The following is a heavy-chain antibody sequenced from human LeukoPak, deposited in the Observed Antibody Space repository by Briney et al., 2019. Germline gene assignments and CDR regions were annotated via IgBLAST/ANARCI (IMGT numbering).Heavy chain of an antibody. D-gene: IGHD3-10*01. CDR2: IYTSGST. V-gene: IGHV4-4*07. J-gene: IGHJ6*04. CDR3: ARRPQGTMVRGLTKGWAYYYRMDV. Sequence: SETLPLTCTVSGGSISSYYWSWIRQPAGKGLEWIGRIYTSGSTNYNPSFKSRVTISVDTSKNQFSLKLSSVTAADTAVYYCARRPQGTMVRGLTKGWAYYYRMDVWGKGTTVTVSS. CDR1: GGSISSYY.